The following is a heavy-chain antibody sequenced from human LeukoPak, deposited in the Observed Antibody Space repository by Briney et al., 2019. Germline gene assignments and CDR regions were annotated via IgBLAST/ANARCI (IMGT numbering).Heavy chain of an antibody. J-gene: IGHJ3*02. CDR1: GGPISSHY. Sequence: PSETLSLTCTVFGGPISSHYWSWIRQPPGKGLEWIGYIYYSGSTHYNPSLKSRVTISVHTSKNQFSLKLSSVTAADTAVYSCASSGYPEDAFDIWGQGTMVTVSS. CDR2: IYYSGST. V-gene: IGHV4-59*11. CDR3: ASSGYPEDAFDI. D-gene: IGHD3-22*01.